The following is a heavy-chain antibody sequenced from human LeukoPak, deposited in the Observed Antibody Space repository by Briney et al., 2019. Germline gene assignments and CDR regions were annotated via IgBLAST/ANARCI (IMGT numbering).Heavy chain of an antibody. CDR2: IYYSGST. J-gene: IGHJ4*02. CDR3: ARVKYQLFDY. V-gene: IGHV4-59*11. D-gene: IGHD2-2*01. CDR1: GGSISSHY. Sequence: PSETLSLTCTVSGGSISSHYWSWIRQPPGKGLEWIGYIYYSGSTNYNPSLKSRVTISVDTSKNQFSLKLNSVTAADTAVYYCARVKYQLFDYWGQGTLVTVSS.